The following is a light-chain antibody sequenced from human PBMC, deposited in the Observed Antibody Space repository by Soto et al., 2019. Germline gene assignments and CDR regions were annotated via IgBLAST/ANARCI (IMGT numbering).Light chain of an antibody. CDR1: QSISRW. CDR3: QQYHSYPLT. CDR2: DAS. J-gene: IGKJ5*01. Sequence: DILMTQSPSTLSASVGDRVTITCRARQSISRWLAWYQQKPGKAPELLIYDASSLETGVPSRFSGSGSGTEFSLTISSLQPDDVATYYCQQYHSYPLTFGQGTRVEIK. V-gene: IGKV1-5*01.